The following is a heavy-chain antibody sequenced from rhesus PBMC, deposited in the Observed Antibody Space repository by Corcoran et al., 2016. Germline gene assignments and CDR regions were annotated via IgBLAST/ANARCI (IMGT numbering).Heavy chain of an antibody. CDR3: AKVPYCTGSGCYADY. CDR2: ISSGGANL. Sequence: EVQLVESGGGLGQPGGSLRRACAASGFTLSNYGMDWVRQAPGKGLEWISAISSGGANLYYHDSLKVLLPLSRDTSKNTLSLQMTSRGSEAATVYYCAKVPYCTGSGCYADYWGQGVLVTVSS. D-gene: IGHD2-21*01. V-gene: IGHV3S25*01. J-gene: IGHJ4*01. CDR1: GFTLSNYG.